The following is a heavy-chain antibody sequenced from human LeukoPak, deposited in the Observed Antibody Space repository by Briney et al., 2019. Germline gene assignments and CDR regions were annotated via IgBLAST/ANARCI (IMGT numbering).Heavy chain of an antibody. D-gene: IGHD3-22*01. V-gene: IGHV4-34*01. CDR2: INHSGST. J-gene: IGHJ5*02. CDR3: ARERDYYDSSGYSNWFDP. Sequence: PSETLSLTCAVYGGSFSGYYWSWIRQPPGKGLEWIGEINHSGSTNYNPSLKSRVTISVDTSKNQFSLKLSSVTAADTAVYYCARERDYYDSSGYSNWFDPWGQGTLVTVS. CDR1: GGSFSGYY.